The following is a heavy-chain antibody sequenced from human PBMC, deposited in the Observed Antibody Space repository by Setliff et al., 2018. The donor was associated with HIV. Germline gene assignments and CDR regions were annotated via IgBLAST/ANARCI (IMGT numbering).Heavy chain of an antibody. J-gene: IGHJ4*01. D-gene: IGHD3-10*01. CDR2: IDHSGST. CDR1: GGSFNDYY. V-gene: IGHV4-34*01. CDR3: ARGLNYYGSGSYLPLGY. Sequence: SETLSLICAVYGGSFNDYYWTWIRQPPGKGLEWIGEIDHSGSTKYHASLKSRVTISIDTSKNQISLKLSSVTAADTAVYYSARGLNYYGSGSYLPLGYWGHGTLVTVSS.